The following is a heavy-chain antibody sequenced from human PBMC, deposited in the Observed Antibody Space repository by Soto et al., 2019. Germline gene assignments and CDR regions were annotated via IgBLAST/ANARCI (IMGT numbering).Heavy chain of an antibody. Sequence: QVQLQESGPGLVKPSETLSLTCTVSGGSISSYYWSWIRQPPGKGLEWIGYIYSSGSTHYTPSLKSRVTISVDTSKNQFSLKLSSVTAADTAVYYCARTLFGWGIWFDPWGQGTLVTVSS. J-gene: IGHJ5*02. CDR3: ARTLFGWGIWFDP. CDR1: GGSISSYY. D-gene: IGHD3-10*02. V-gene: IGHV4-59*01. CDR2: IYSSGST.